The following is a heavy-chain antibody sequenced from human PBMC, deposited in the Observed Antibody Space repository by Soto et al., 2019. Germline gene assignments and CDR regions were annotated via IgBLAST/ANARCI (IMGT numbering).Heavy chain of an antibody. V-gene: IGHV3-15*07. CDR1: GFTFSSYS. Sequence: GGSLRLSCAASGFTFSSYSMNWVRQAPGKGLERVGRIKSKIDGGTTDFAAPVKGRFAISRDDSRDMVYMEMYSLKTDDTAVYYCTTDSLFTGQLVRMDNWGHGTLVTVSS. CDR3: TTDSLFTGQLVRMDN. CDR2: IKSKIDGGTT. J-gene: IGHJ4*01. D-gene: IGHD3-9*01.